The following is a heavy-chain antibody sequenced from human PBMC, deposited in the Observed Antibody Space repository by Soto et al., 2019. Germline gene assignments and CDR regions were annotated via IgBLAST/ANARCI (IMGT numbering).Heavy chain of an antibody. D-gene: IGHD6-19*01. CDR2: IVPIFGTT. CDR3: ARVEAVAGLYNYHGLDV. V-gene: IGHV1-69*12. Sequence: QVQLVQSGAEVKKPGSSVKVSCKVSGGTFSNYAIDWVRLAPGHGLEWMGGIVPIFGTTYYTQKFQGRATIIADDSTTKAYLEISSLRSEDTAIYYCARVEAVAGLYNYHGLDVWGHGTAVNVSS. CDR1: GGTFSNYA. J-gene: IGHJ6*02.